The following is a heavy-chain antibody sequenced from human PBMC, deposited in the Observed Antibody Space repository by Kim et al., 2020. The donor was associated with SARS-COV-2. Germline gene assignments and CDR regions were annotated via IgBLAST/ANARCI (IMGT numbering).Heavy chain of an antibody. D-gene: IGHD6-6*01. J-gene: IGHJ4*02. Sequence: NPSIKRRVTISVETSKNQFSLKLSSVNAADTAVYSCARYRMRQLNPKFDHWGQGTLVTVSS. V-gene: IGHV4-34*01. CDR3: ARYRMRQLNPKFDH.